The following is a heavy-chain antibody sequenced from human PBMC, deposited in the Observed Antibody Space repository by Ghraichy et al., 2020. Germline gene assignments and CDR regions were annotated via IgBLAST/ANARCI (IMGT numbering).Heavy chain of an antibody. CDR2: ISSSGSTI. D-gene: IGHD3-3*01. CDR1: GFTFSDYY. CDR3: ARDWYKYDFWSGYYADYYYGMDV. Sequence: GGSLRLSCAASGFTFSDYYMSWIRQAPGKGLEWVSYISSSGSTIYYADSVKGRFTISRDNAKNSLYLQMNSLRAEDTAVYYCARDWYKYDFWSGYYADYYYGMDVWGQGTTVTVSS. V-gene: IGHV3-11*01. J-gene: IGHJ6*02.